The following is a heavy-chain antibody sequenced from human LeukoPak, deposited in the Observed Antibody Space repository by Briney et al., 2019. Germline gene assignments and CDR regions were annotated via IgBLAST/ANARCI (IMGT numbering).Heavy chain of an antibody. Sequence: GGSLRLSCAASGFTFSYYAMTWVRQAPGKGLVWVSRINSDGSSTSYADSVKGRFTISRDNAKNTLYLQMNSLRAEDTALYYCARDPVCCSGGSCYLCNYFDYWGQGTLVTVSS. J-gene: IGHJ4*02. CDR1: GFTFSYYA. V-gene: IGHV3-74*01. CDR3: ARDPVCCSGGSCYLCNYFDY. CDR2: INSDGSST. D-gene: IGHD2-15*01.